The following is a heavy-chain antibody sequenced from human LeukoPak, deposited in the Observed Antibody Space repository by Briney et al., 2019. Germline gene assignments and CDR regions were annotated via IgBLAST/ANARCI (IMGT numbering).Heavy chain of an antibody. CDR3: ARDSTLSRVITATTTYHYFYYIDV. CDR1: GGTFSSYA. D-gene: IGHD3-22*01. Sequence: VASVKVSCKASGGTFSSYAITWVRQAPGQGLEWIGGIIPVFQTPNYAQNFRGRVTITTDESTRTAYMELSSLRSEDTAIYYCARDSTLSRVITATTTYHYFYYIDVWGKGTTVTISS. CDR2: IIPVFQTP. J-gene: IGHJ6*03. V-gene: IGHV1-69*05.